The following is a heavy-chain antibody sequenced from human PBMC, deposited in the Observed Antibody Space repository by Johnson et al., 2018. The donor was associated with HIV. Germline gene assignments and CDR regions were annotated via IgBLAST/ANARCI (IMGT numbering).Heavy chain of an antibody. D-gene: IGHD3-16*01. CDR1: GFTFHEYA. Sequence: VQLVESGGGLVQPGRSLRLACAASGFTFHEYAMHWVRQTPGKGLEWVSGISWNSVNIEYADSVKGRFTISRDNSKNTLYLQMNSLRAEDTAVYYCTTGFGPAYEIWGQGTMVTVSS. V-gene: IGHV3-9*01. CDR3: TTGFGPAYEI. J-gene: IGHJ3*02. CDR2: ISWNSVNI.